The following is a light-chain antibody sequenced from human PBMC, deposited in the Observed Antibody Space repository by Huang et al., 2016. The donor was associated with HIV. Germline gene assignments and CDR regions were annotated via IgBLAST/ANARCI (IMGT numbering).Light chain of an antibody. CDR2: DAT. V-gene: IGKV3-11*01. Sequence: IVLTQSPATVSLSPGERATLSCKASQSVSSYLAWYQQKPGQAPRLLIYDATSRAPVIPARFSGSGSGTDFTLTISNLGPEDFAVYFCQQRYDWPLTFGGGTKVEIK. CDR3: QQRYDWPLT. CDR1: QSVSSY. J-gene: IGKJ4*01.